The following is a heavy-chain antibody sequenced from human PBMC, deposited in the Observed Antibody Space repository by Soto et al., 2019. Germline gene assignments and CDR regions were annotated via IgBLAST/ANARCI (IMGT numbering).Heavy chain of an antibody. CDR2: ISGKNGNT. J-gene: IGHJ6*02. D-gene: IGHD2-15*01. CDR3: ARVSSSIVVVPDYGMDV. Sequence: QVQLVQSGVEVKKPGAAVKVSCKASGYTFISHGISWVRQAPGQGLEWMGWISGKNGNTNYAQKLQGRVTLTTDTSTSTAYMELGSLRSDDTAVYYCARVSSSIVVVPDYGMDVWGQGTTVTVSS. V-gene: IGHV1-18*04. CDR1: GYTFISHG.